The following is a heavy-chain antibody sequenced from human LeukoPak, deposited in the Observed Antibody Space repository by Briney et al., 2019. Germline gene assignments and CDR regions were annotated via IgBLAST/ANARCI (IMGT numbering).Heavy chain of an antibody. Sequence: PSETLSLTCTVSGXSISSGGDYWSWIRQHPGKGLEWIGYISYSGTTYYNPSLKSRITISLDTSKNQFSLELSSVTAADTAVYYCARAAWRGTNSRDAFDIWGLGTVVTVSS. CDR3: ARAAWRGTNSRDAFDI. J-gene: IGHJ3*02. V-gene: IGHV4-31*03. D-gene: IGHD4/OR15-4a*01. CDR1: GXSISSGGDY. CDR2: ISYSGTT.